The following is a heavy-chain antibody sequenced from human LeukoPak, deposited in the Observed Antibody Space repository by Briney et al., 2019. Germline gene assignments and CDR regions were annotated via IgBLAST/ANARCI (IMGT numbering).Heavy chain of an antibody. CDR3: ARDLYYYDSSGYYYRSGNWYFDL. V-gene: IGHV4-4*07. J-gene: IGHJ2*01. Sequence: PSETLSLTCTVSGGSISSYYWSWIRQPAGKGLEWIGRIYTSGSTNYNPSLKSRVTMSVDTSRNQFSLELSSVTAADTAVYYCARDLYYYDSSGYYYRSGNWYFDLWGRGTLVTVSS. D-gene: IGHD3-22*01. CDR2: IYTSGST. CDR1: GGSISSYY.